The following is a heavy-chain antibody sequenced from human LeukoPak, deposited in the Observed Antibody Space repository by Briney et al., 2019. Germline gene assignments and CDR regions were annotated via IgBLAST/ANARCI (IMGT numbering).Heavy chain of an antibody. CDR1: GFTFDDYG. Sequence: GGSLRLSCAASGFTFDDYGMSWVRQAPGKGVEWVSGINWNAGSTNYADSVKGRFTISRDKAKKTVYMQINILRAEDTAVYYCTRGGGWQQQPLYCFDYWGQGTLVTVSS. CDR2: INWNAGST. D-gene: IGHD6-13*01. V-gene: IGHV3-20*04. CDR3: TRGGGWQQQPLYCFDY. J-gene: IGHJ4*02.